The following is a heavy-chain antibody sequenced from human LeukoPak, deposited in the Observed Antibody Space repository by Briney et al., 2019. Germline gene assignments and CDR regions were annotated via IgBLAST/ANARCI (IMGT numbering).Heavy chain of an antibody. CDR2: IYSGGKT. J-gene: IGHJ6*04. Sequence: GGSLRLPCAASGFTVSNNYISWVRQAPGKGLEWVSVIYSGGKTYYADSVKGRFTISRDNSKNMLYLQMNSLRAEDTAVYYCARDRDIPDVWGKGTTVTVSS. V-gene: IGHV3-53*01. CDR3: ARDRDIPDV. D-gene: IGHD2-15*01. CDR1: GFTVSNNY.